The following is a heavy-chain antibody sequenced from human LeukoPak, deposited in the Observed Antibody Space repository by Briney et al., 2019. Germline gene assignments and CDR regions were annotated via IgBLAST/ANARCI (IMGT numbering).Heavy chain of an antibody. CDR1: GFTFSSYA. J-gene: IGHJ1*01. D-gene: IGHD3-22*01. CDR3: AKDRRYYDSSGYGLEYFQH. V-gene: IGHV3-23*01. Sequence: PGGSLRLSCAASGFTFSSYAMSWVRHAPGKGLEWVSAISGSGGSTYYADSVKGRFTISRDNSKNTLYLQMNSLRAEDTAVYYCAKDRRYYDSSGYGLEYFQHWGQGTLVTVSS. CDR2: ISGSGGST.